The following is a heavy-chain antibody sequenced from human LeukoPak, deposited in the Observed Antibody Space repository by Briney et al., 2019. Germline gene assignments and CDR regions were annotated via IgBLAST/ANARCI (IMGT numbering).Heavy chain of an antibody. CDR1: GGSINSYY. V-gene: IGHV4-59*01. CDR2: IYYSGST. J-gene: IGHJ4*01. D-gene: IGHD2-8*01. CDR3: TSGGMVSGDY. Sequence: KASETLSLTCTVSGGSINSYYWSWIRQPPGKGLEWIGYIYYSGSTNYNPSLKSRVTISRDTSKNHFSLKLRSVTAADTAVYFCTSGGMVSGDYWGHGTLVTVSS.